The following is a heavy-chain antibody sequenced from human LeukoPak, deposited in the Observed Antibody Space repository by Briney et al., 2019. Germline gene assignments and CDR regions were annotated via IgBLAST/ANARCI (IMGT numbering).Heavy chain of an antibody. J-gene: IGHJ4*02. CDR2: IKEDGTET. Sequence: GGSLRLSCAASGFMFSSNWMSWVRLAPGKGLEWVANIKEDGTETYYVDSVKGRFPISRDNAKNSLYLQMNSLRVEDTAVYYCAKEGRSLQTYWGQGTLVTVSS. D-gene: IGHD5-24*01. V-gene: IGHV3-7*03. CDR1: GFMFSSNW. CDR3: AKEGRSLQTY.